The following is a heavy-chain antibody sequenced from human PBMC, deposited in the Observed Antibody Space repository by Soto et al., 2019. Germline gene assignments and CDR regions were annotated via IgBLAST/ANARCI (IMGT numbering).Heavy chain of an antibody. J-gene: IGHJ6*02. CDR2: ISYDGSNK. CDR1: GFTFSSYG. Sequence: QVQLVESGGGVVQPGRSLRLSCAASGFTFSSYGMHWVRQAPGKGLEWVAVISYDGSNKYYADSVKGRFTISRDNSKNTMYLQMNSLRAEDTAVYYCARPYYYDSSGYRLFYYYGMDVWGQGTTVTVSS. D-gene: IGHD3-22*01. CDR3: ARPYYYDSSGYRLFYYYGMDV. V-gene: IGHV3-30*03.